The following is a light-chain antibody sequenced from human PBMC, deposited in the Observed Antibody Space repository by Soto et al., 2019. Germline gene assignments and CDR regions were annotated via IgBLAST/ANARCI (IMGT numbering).Light chain of an antibody. J-gene: IGLJ1*01. CDR1: NSDIGGYNY. Sequence: QSALTQPASVSGSPGQSITISCTGTNSDIGGYNYVSWYQHHPGKAPKLMIYDVSNRPSGVSNRFSGSKSANTASLTISGIQAEDEADYYCSSYTSSGTPYVFGTGTKVTVL. CDR3: SSYTSSGTPYV. V-gene: IGLV2-14*03. CDR2: DVS.